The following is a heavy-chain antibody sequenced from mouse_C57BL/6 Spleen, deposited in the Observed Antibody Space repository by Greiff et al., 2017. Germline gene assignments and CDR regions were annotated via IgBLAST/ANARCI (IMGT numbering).Heavy chain of an antibody. V-gene: IGHV1-26*01. CDR3: AREGVGRSYFDG. CDR2: INPNNGGT. D-gene: IGHD1-1*01. J-gene: IGHJ1*03. CDR1: GYTFTDYY. Sequence: EVQLQQSGPELVKPGASVKISCKASGYTFTDYYMNWVKQSHGKSLEWIGDINPNNGGTSYNQKFKGKATLTVDKSSSTAYMELRSLASEDSAVVYCAREGVGRSYFDGWGTGTTVTVSS.